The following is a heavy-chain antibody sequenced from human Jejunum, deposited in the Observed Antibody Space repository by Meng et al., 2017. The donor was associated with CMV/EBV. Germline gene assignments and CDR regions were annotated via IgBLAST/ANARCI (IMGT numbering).Heavy chain of an antibody. CDR2: ISAYNGNT. J-gene: IGHJ4*02. CDR1: GYTFTNYG. CDR3: ARVEVGITSGDY. D-gene: IGHD1-26*01. Sequence: QAQLVQFGGEVKKPXXXXXXXCKASGYTFTNYGITWVRQAPGQGLEWMGWISAYNGNTNYAQTLQGRLTMTTDTSTSTAYMELRSLRSDDTAVYYCARVEVGITSGDYWGQGTLVTGSS. V-gene: IGHV1-18*01.